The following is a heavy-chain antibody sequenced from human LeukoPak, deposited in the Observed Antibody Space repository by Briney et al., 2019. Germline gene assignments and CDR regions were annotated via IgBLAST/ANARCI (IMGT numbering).Heavy chain of an antibody. V-gene: IGHV4-39*07. CDR1: GGSISSNSYY. Sequence: SETLSLTCTVSGGSISSNSYYWGWIRQPPGKGLEWIGSIYYSGGTYYNPSLKSRVTISVDTSKNQFSLNLSSVAAADTAVYYCARDLMRRDAFDIWGQGTMVTVSS. D-gene: IGHD3-16*01. CDR2: IYYSGGT. J-gene: IGHJ3*02. CDR3: ARDLMRRDAFDI.